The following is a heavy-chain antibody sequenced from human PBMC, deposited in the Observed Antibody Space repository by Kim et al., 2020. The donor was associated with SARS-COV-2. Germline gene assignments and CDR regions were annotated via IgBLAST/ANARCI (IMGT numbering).Heavy chain of an antibody. J-gene: IGHJ4*02. CDR3: AKEESNNWSFFDY. V-gene: IGHV3-23*01. D-gene: IGHD1-1*01. CDR2: ISGSGGST. CDR1: GFTFSSYA. Sequence: GGSLRLSCAASGFTFSSYAMSWVRQAPGKGLEWVSLISGSGGSTYHADSVKGRFTISRDNSKNTLYLQMNSLRAEDTAVYYCAKEESNNWSFFDYWGQGTLVTVSS.